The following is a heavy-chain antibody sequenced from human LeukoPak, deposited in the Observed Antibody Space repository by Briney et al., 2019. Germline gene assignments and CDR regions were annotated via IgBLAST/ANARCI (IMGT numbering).Heavy chain of an antibody. Sequence: PSETLSLTCTVSGGSISSYYWSWVRQPPGKGLEWIGYVHYSGTTNYNPSLRSRVTISVDTSKNQFSLKLSSVTTADTAVYYCARVVLGGSGSPFDYWGQGTLVTVSS. V-gene: IGHV4-59*01. D-gene: IGHD3-10*01. J-gene: IGHJ4*02. CDR1: GGSISSYY. CDR3: ARVVLGGSGSPFDY. CDR2: VHYSGTT.